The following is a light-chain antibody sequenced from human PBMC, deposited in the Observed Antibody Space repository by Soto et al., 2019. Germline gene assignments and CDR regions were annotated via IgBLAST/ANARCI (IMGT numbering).Light chain of an antibody. Sequence: EIVMTQSPDTLSLSPGEGATLSCRVSQSIRSNLAGYQQRPGQAPRLLMYGASTRADGIPARFTGSGSGTEFTLTISSLQSEDFAVYYCQQYHIWPPWTSGQGTKVELK. CDR3: QQYHIWPPWT. J-gene: IGKJ1*01. V-gene: IGKV3-15*01. CDR1: QSIRSN. CDR2: GAS.